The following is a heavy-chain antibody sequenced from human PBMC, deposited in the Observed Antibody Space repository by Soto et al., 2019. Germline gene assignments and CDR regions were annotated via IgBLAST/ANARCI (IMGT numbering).Heavy chain of an antibody. V-gene: IGHV4-61*01. D-gene: IGHD3-10*01. CDR3: ARVVYGSFDY. CDR2: IFYSGST. J-gene: IGHJ4*02. Sequence: QVQLQESGPGLVKPSETLSLTCTVSGGSVSSGSSYWSWIRQPPGKGLDWIGHIFYSGSTNYNHTLRSRVAISVDTSKNQVSLKLSSVTAADTAVLYCARVVYGSFDYWGQGTLVTVSS. CDR1: GGSVSSGSSY.